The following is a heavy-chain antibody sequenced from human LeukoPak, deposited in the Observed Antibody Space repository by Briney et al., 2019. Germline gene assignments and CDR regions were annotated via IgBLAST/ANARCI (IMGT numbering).Heavy chain of an antibody. D-gene: IGHD1-26*01. J-gene: IGHJ3*02. Sequence: PGGSLRLSCAASGFIFRDYYMSWIRQAPGKGLEWVSYISGSGSKIYYADSVKGRFTISRDNAKNSLYLQMNSLRAEDTAVYYCVRTKWELSRDHGAFDIWGQGTMVTVSS. CDR2: ISGSGSKI. V-gene: IGHV3-11*01. CDR1: GFIFRDYY. CDR3: VRTKWELSRDHGAFDI.